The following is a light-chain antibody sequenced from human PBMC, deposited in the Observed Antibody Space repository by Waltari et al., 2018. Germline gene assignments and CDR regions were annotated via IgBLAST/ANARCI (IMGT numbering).Light chain of an antibody. CDR2: EDT. Sequence: YELTQPPSLSVVPGQTARITCPGHELPRKYANWFQQKSAQAPRLVMYEDTKRPSGIPERFSGSSSGTVATLTITGAQVDDEADYYCYSSDSTGLRVFGGGTTVVVL. CDR3: YSSDSTGLRV. V-gene: IGLV3-10*01. J-gene: IGLJ1*01. CDR1: ELPRKY.